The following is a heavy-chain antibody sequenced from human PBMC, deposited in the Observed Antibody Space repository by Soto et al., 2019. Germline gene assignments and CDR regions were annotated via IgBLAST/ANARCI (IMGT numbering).Heavy chain of an antibody. V-gene: IGHV4-59*01. J-gene: IGHJ4*02. Sequence: SETLSLTCTVSGGSISSYYWSWIRQPPGKGLEWIGYIYYSGSTNYNPSLKSRVAISVDTSKNQFSLKLSSVTAADTAVYYCARVSGYRPRFDYWGQGTLVTVSS. CDR2: IYYSGST. CDR1: GGSISSYY. D-gene: IGHD5-18*01. CDR3: ARVSGYRPRFDY.